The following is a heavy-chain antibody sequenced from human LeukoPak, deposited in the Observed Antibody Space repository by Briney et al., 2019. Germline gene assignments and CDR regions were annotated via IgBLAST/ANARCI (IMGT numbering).Heavy chain of an antibody. CDR2: LSWESRNI. V-gene: IGHV3-9*01. CDR3: ARGNRDSSGFYYYYGMDV. Sequence: GRSLRLSCAAAGFTFDDYAMFWVRPAPGKGLEWVSGLSWESRNIGYAASVKGRFTISRDNAKNSLYLQMYSLRPEDTAFYYCARGNRDSSGFYYYYGMDVWGQGTTVTVSS. J-gene: IGHJ6*02. CDR1: GFTFDDYA. D-gene: IGHD6-19*01.